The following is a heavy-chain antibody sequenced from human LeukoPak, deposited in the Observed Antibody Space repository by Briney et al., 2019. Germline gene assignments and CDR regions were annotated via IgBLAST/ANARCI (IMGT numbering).Heavy chain of an antibody. J-gene: IGHJ4*02. CDR3: AKTGSWGSSNYYFDY. CDR1: GFIFNSYG. D-gene: IGHD2-15*01. CDR2: IRYDGNKK. V-gene: IGHV3-30*02. Sequence: PGGSLRLSCAASGFIFNSYGMHWVRQAPGKGLEWVAFIRYDGNKKYYADYVKGRFTVSRDNSKNTLYLQMNSLRDEDTALYYCAKTGSWGSSNYYFDYWGQGTLVTVSS.